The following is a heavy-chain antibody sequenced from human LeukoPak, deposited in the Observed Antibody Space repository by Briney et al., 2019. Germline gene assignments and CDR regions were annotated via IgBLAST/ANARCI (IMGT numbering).Heavy chain of an antibody. CDR1: GYTFTSYY. CDR2: ISAYNGNT. CDR3: AREGLRGYSGYGEDY. D-gene: IGHD5-12*01. Sequence: ASVKVSCKASGYTFTSYYMHWVRRAPGQGLEWMGWISAYNGNTNYAQKLQGRVTMTTDTSTSTAYMELSSLRSEDTAVYYCAREGLRGYSGYGEDYWGQGTLVTVSS. J-gene: IGHJ4*02. V-gene: IGHV1-18*04.